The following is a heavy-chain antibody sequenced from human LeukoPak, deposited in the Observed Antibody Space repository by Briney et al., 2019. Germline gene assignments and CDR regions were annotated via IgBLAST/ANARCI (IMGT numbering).Heavy chain of an antibody. CDR2: FSGSGGST. J-gene: IGHJ4*02. CDR1: GFTFRSYA. Sequence: GGSLRLSCAASGFTFRSYAMSWVRQAPGGGLEWVSAFSGSGGSTYYADSVKGRFTISRDNSKNTLYLQMNSLRAEDTAVYYCARALYYYDSSGYPDLGYWGQGTLVTVSS. CDR3: ARALYYYDSSGYPDLGY. V-gene: IGHV3-23*01. D-gene: IGHD3-22*01.